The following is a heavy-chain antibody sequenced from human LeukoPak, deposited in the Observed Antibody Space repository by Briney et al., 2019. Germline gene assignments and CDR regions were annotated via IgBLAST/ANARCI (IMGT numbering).Heavy chain of an antibody. CDR1: GFTFSSYA. Sequence: GGSLRLSCAASGFTFSSYAMNWVRQAPGKGLEWVSAIGGSGDSTYYAVSVKGRFTISRDNAKNSLYLQMNSLRAEDTALYYCAKDISHLYGSGSSLDYWGQGTLVTVSS. CDR3: AKDISHLYGSGSSLDY. D-gene: IGHD3-10*01. J-gene: IGHJ4*02. CDR2: IGGSGDST. V-gene: IGHV3-23*01.